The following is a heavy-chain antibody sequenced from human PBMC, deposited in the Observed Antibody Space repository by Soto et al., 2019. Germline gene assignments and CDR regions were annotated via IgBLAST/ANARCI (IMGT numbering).Heavy chain of an antibody. V-gene: IGHV1-69*12. Sequence: QVQLVQSGAEVKKPGSSVTVSCKASGGTFSSYTISWVRQAPGQGLEWMGGIIPIFGTANYAQKFQGRVTINADESTSTAYMELSSLRSEDTAVYSCARGNHRWLQLWYFDLWGRGTLVTVSS. J-gene: IGHJ2*01. CDR3: ARGNHRWLQLWYFDL. CDR2: IIPIFGTA. CDR1: GGTFSSYT. D-gene: IGHD5-12*01.